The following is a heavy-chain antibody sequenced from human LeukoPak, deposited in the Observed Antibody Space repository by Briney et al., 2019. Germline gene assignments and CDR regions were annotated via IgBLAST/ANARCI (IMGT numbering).Heavy chain of an antibody. CDR1: GFTFSTYW. CDR2: IKSDGST. CDR3: ARAPSEIGGYYPEYFRH. J-gene: IGHJ1*01. D-gene: IGHD3-22*01. V-gene: IGHV3-74*01. Sequence: GGSLRLSYAASGFTFSTYWMHWVRQAPGKGLVWVSRIKSDGSTNYADSVKGRFTISRDNAKNTVSLRMNSLRPEDTGVYYCARAPSEIGGYYPEYFRHWGQGTLVTVSS.